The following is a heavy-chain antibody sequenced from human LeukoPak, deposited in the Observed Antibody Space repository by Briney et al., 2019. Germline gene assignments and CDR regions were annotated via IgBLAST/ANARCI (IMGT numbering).Heavy chain of an antibody. V-gene: IGHV3-23*01. Sequence: GGSLRLSCAASGFTFSSYAMTWVRQAPGKGLEWVSAIIGTGANAHYADSVKGRFTISRDNSKNTLYLQMNSLRAEDTAIYYCAKGSRPYCSGGSCSPSVCWGQGTLATVSS. CDR3: AKGSRPYCSGGSCSPSVC. J-gene: IGHJ4*02. D-gene: IGHD2-15*01. CDR2: IIGTGANA. CDR1: GFTFSSYA.